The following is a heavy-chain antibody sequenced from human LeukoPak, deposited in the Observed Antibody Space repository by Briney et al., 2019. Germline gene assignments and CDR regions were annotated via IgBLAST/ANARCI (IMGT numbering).Heavy chain of an antibody. CDR2: IWFDGSNK. D-gene: IGHD3-10*01. V-gene: IGHV3-33*03. J-gene: IGHJ4*02. Sequence: GGTLRLSSAASAFTCTSYGMHWVRQAPGKGLEWVAMIWFDGSNKKYADSVEGRFSISRDTSKNTLYLQMNSLRADDTAVYYCARGVPIPATHPSDYWGQGSLVTVSS. CDR3: ARGVPIPATHPSDY. CDR1: AFTCTSYG.